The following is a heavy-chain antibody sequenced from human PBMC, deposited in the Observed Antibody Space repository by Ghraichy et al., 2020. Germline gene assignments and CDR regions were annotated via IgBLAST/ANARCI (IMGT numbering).Heavy chain of an antibody. Sequence: SCAASGFTFSTAWMTWARQAPGKGLVWVGRIRSRKDGGTIEYAAPVKGRFTISRDDSKNTLYLQMNGLETEDTAVYYCARAVRINYYYYYVMDIWGQGTTVTVSS. CDR3: ARAVRINYYYYYVMDI. J-gene: IGHJ6*02. V-gene: IGHV3-15*01. D-gene: IGHD2/OR15-2a*01. CDR1: GFTFSTAW. CDR2: IRSRKDGGTI.